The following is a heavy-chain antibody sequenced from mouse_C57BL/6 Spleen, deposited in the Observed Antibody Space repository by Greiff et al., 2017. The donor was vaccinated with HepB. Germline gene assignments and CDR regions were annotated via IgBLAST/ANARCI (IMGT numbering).Heavy chain of an antibody. J-gene: IGHJ2*01. CDR3: AREYGRSLYYCDY. CDR2: IYPGDGDP. CDR1: GYAFSSSW. D-gene: IGHD1-1*01. V-gene: IGHV1-82*01. Sequence: VQLQQSGPELVKPGASVKISCKASGYAFSSSWMNWVKQRPGKGLEWIGRIYPGDGDPNYNGKFKGKATLTADKSSSTAYIQLRRLTSEDSAVYFGAREYGRSLYYCDYWGQGTTLTVSS.